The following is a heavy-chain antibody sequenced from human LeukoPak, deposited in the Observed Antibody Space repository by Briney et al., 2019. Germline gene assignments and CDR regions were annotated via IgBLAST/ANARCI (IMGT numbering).Heavy chain of an antibody. CDR3: AKGADGFWSGYNYYYMDV. Sequence: GGSLRLSCAASGFTFSSYAMSWVRQAPGKGLEWVSAISGSGGSTYYADSVKGRFTISRDNSKNTLYLQMNSLRAEDTAVYYCAKGADGFWSGYNYYYMDVWGKGTTVTVSS. CDR2: ISGSGGST. V-gene: IGHV3-23*01. D-gene: IGHD3-3*01. CDR1: GFTFSSYA. J-gene: IGHJ6*03.